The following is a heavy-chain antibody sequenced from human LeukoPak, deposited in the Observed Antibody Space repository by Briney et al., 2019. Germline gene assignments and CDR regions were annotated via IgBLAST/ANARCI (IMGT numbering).Heavy chain of an antibody. D-gene: IGHD5-24*01. Sequence: GGSLRLSCAASGFTFSIYSLNWVRQAPGKGLEWVAYIGRSGDRTTKYADSVKGRFTISRDNAENSLFLQMNSLRAEDTAVYYCARVRSRDGDAFDIWGQGTMVTVSS. V-gene: IGHV3-48*04. CDR3: ARVRSRDGDAFDI. CDR2: IGRSGDRTT. CDR1: GFTFSIYS. J-gene: IGHJ3*02.